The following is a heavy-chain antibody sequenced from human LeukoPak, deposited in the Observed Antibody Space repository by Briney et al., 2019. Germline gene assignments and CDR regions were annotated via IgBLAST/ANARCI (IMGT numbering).Heavy chain of an antibody. CDR2: ITWNGGST. Sequence: GGSLRPSCAASGFSFDDHGMSWVRQAPGQGLEWVSGITWNGGSTGYADSVKGRFSISRDNAKDSLFLQMNSLRVDDTALCYCVKDRSFNRGEPIDYWGQGTLVVVSS. D-gene: IGHD3-16*01. CDR3: VKDRSFNRGEPIDY. CDR1: GFSFDDHG. J-gene: IGHJ4*02. V-gene: IGHV3-20*04.